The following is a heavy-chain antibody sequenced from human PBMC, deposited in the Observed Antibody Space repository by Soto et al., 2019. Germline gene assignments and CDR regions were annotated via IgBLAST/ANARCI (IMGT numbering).Heavy chain of an antibody. D-gene: IGHD2-8*01. CDR2: IDPSDSYT. CDR3: ARQPMVLMVYATYDP. J-gene: IGHJ5*02. CDR1: GYSFTSYW. Sequence: EVQLVQSGAEVKKPGESLRISCKGSGYSFTSYWISWVRQMPGKGLEWMGRIDPSDSYTNYSPSFQGHVTISADKSISTACLQWSSLKASDTAMYYCARQPMVLMVYATYDPWGQGTLVTVSS. V-gene: IGHV5-10-1*03.